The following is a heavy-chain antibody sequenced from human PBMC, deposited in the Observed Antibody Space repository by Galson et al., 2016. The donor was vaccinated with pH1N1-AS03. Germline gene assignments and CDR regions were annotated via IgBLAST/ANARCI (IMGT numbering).Heavy chain of an antibody. V-gene: IGHV3-11*06. CDR3: ARSGDYYDSSGYYWGQQYYFDY. CDR1: GFTFSDYY. Sequence: SLRLSCAASGFTFSDYYMSWIRQAPGKGLEWISFTSITSTYTNYADSVKGRFTISRDNAKNSVLLQMNNLRAEDTAVYYCARSGDYYDSSGYYWGQQYYFDYWGRGTLVTVSS. CDR2: TSITSTYT. D-gene: IGHD3-22*01. J-gene: IGHJ4*02.